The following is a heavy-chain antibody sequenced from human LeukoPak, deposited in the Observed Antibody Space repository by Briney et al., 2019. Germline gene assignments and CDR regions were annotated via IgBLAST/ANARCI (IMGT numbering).Heavy chain of an antibody. CDR3: ARDLGSACLFDY. CDR2: IYHTGST. V-gene: IGHV4-59*01. D-gene: IGHD6-6*01. J-gene: IGHJ4*02. CDR1: GSSISSYS. Sequence: SETLSLTCTVSGSSISSYSWSWIRQPPGKGLEWVGFIYHTGSTNYNPSLQSRVTISVDTSKKQFSLKLSSVTAADTAVYYCARDLGSACLFDYWGQGTLATVSS.